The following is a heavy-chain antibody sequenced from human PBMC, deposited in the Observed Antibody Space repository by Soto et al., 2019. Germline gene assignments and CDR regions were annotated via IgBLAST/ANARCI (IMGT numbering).Heavy chain of an antibody. J-gene: IGHJ4*02. V-gene: IGHV3-23*01. Sequence: PGGSLRLSCAASGFTFSSYAMSWARQAPGKGLEWVSAISGSGGSTYYADSVKGRFTISRDNSKNTLYLQMNSLRAEDTAVYYCVMESGYSSGWYLRYWGQGTLVTGSA. CDR1: GFTFSSYA. CDR3: VMESGYSSGWYLRY. CDR2: ISGSGGST. D-gene: IGHD6-19*01.